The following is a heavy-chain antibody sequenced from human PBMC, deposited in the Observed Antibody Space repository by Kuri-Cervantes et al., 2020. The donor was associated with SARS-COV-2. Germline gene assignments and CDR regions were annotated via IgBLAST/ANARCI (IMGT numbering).Heavy chain of an antibody. CDR3: ARDRLPITIFGVVINFQH. Sequence: ASVKVSCKASGGTFSSYTISWVRQAHGQGLEWMGWINPNSGGTNYAQKFQGRVTMTRDTSISTAYMELSRLRSDDTAVYYCARDRLPITIFGVVINFQHWGQGTLVTVSS. CDR1: GGTFSSYT. V-gene: IGHV1-2*02. J-gene: IGHJ1*01. CDR2: INPNSGGT. D-gene: IGHD3-3*01.